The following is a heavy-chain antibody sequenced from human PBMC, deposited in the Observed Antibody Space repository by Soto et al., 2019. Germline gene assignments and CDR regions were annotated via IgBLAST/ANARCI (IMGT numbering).Heavy chain of an antibody. CDR2: ISYSGST. V-gene: IGHV4-39*01. Sequence: PSETLSLTCTVSGVSIGSDSYYGGWIRQSPEKGLEWIASISYSGSTYYNPTLKSRLIISVDTSKSQFSLKLSSVTAADTAVYYCARLGYGDSGLDAWGQGILVTVSS. CDR3: ARLGYGDSGLDA. D-gene: IGHD4-17*01. J-gene: IGHJ5*02. CDR1: GVSIGSDSYY.